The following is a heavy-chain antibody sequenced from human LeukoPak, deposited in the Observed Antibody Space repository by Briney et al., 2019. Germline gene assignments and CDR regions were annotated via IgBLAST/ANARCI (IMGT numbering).Heavy chain of an antibody. J-gene: IGHJ4*02. V-gene: IGHV3-30*02. Sequence: GGSLRLSCAASGFTFSSYGMHWVRQAPGKGLEWVAFIRYDGSNKYYADSVKGRFTISRDNSKNTLYLQMNSLRAEDTAVYYCAKGRPRIAAAGPFDYWGQGTLVTVSS. CDR2: IRYDGSNK. CDR1: GFTFSSYG. D-gene: IGHD6-13*01. CDR3: AKGRPRIAAAGPFDY.